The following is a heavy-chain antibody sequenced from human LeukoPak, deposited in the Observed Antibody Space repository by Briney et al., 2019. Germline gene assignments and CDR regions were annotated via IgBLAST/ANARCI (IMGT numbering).Heavy chain of an antibody. CDR3: ARDPGFLEWLLYPRLPVY. V-gene: IGHV1-2*02. J-gene: IGHJ4*02. D-gene: IGHD3-3*01. CDR1: GYTFTGYY. Sequence: ASVKVSCKASGYTFTGYYMHWVRQAPGQGLEWMGWINPNSGGTNYAQKFQGRVTMTRDTSISTAYMELSRLRSDDTAVYYCARDPGFLEWLLYPRLPVYWGQGTLVTVSS. CDR2: INPNSGGT.